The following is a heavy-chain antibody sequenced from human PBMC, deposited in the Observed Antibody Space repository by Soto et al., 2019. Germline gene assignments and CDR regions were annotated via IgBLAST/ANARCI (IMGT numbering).Heavy chain of an antibody. CDR1: GYTFTTYG. CDR2: ISAYNGNT. J-gene: IGHJ4*02. CDR3: ARDQGILGDNLIDY. Sequence: ASVKVSCKASGYTFTTYGISWVRQAPGQGLEWMGWISAYNGNTNYAQKLQGRVTMTTDTPTSTAYMELRSLRSDDTAVYYCARDQGILGDNLIDYWGQGTLVTVSS. D-gene: IGHD1-26*01. V-gene: IGHV1-18*01.